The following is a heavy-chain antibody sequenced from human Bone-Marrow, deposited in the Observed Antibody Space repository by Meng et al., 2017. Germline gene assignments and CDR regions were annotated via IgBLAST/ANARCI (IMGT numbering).Heavy chain of an antibody. V-gene: IGHV4-59*01. D-gene: IGHD3-10*01. Sequence: SETLSLTCTVSGGSISSYYWSWIRQPPGKGLGWIGYIFYSGSTNYNPSLKSRVTISVDTSTNQFSLKLRAVTAADTAVYYCARAWGGSGSFYRDWGQGTLVTVSS. CDR3: ARAWGGSGSFYRD. CDR2: IFYSGST. J-gene: IGHJ4*02. CDR1: GGSISSYY.